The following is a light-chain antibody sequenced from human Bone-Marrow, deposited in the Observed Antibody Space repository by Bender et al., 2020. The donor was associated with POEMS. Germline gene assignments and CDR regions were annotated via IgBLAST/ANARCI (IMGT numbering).Light chain of an antibody. Sequence: QSVLTQPPSASGTPGQTVTISCSGGSSNIRSNPVNWYQQLPGTAPKLLIHSNSQRPSGVPDRFSGSKSGTSASLAISGLQSEDETDYYCAAWDNSLSGNWVFGGGTKLTVL. V-gene: IGLV1-44*01. CDR2: SNS. J-gene: IGLJ3*02. CDR3: AAWDNSLSGNWV. CDR1: SSNIRSNP.